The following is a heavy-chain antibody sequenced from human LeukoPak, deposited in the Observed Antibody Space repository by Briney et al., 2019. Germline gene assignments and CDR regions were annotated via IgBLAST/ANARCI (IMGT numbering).Heavy chain of an antibody. CDR3: ARMHQQLVLGFDY. CDR1: GYTFTGYY. J-gene: IGHJ4*02. V-gene: IGHV1-2*02. D-gene: IGHD6-13*01. CDR2: INPNSGGT. Sequence: ASVKVSCKASGYTFTGYYMHWVRQAPGQGLEWMGWINPNSGGTNYAQKFQGRVTMTRDTSISTAYMELSRLRSDDTAVYYCARMHQQLVLGFDYWGQGTLVTVSS.